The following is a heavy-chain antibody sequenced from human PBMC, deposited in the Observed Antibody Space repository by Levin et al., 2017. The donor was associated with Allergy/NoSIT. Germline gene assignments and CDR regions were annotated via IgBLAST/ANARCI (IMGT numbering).Heavy chain of an antibody. CDR2: MHTTGST. CDR1: GGSISGYY. CDR3: ARDLGSGSYSA. D-gene: IGHD3-10*01. J-gene: IGHJ5*02. V-gene: IGHV4-4*07. Sequence: SETLSLTCTVSGGSISGYYWTWIRQPAGKGLEWIGRMHTTGSTNYNPSLKSRVTMSVDTSKNQFSLKLSSVTAADTAVYYCARDLGSGSYSAWGQGTLVTVSS.